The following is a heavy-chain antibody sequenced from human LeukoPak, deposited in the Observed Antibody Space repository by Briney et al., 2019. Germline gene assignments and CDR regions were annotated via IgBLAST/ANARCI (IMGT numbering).Heavy chain of an antibody. CDR2: IYHSGST. J-gene: IGHJ4*02. Sequence: SETLSLTCTVSGYSISSGYYWGWIRQPPGKGLEWIGSIYHSGSTYYNPSLKSRVTISVDTSKNQFSLKLSSVTAADTAVYYCARDPVGSIAAAGDNWGQGTLVTVPS. D-gene: IGHD6-13*01. CDR1: GYSISSGYY. V-gene: IGHV4-38-2*02. CDR3: ARDPVGSIAAAGDN.